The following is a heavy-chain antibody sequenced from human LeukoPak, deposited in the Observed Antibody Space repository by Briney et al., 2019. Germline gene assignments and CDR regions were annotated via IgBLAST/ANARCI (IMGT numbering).Heavy chain of an antibody. D-gene: IGHD2-15*01. CDR3: AKDFCSGPSCYIFDY. J-gene: IGHJ4*02. CDR1: GFTFSSYG. Sequence: GGSLRLSCAASGFTFSSYGMNWVRQAPGRGLEWVAFIQYDGTHKYYVDSVKGRFTISRDNSKSTLHLQMNSLRAEDTAVYYCAKDFCSGPSCYIFDYWGQGTLVTVSS. V-gene: IGHV3-30*02. CDR2: IQYDGTHK.